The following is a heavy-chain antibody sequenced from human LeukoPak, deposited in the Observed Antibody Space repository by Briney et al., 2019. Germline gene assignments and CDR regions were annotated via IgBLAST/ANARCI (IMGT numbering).Heavy chain of an antibody. J-gene: IGHJ3*02. CDR3: ARFYYYASSGYDALDI. CDR2: MDGSSGKT. D-gene: IGHD3-22*01. V-gene: IGHV1-8*01. CDR1: GYTFTSYD. Sequence: ASVKVSCKTSGYTFTSYDINWVRQATGQGLEWMGGMDGSSGKTAYAQKFLGRVTITRNTSISTAYMELSSLTSEDTAVYYCARFYYYASSGYDALDIWGQGTMVTVSS.